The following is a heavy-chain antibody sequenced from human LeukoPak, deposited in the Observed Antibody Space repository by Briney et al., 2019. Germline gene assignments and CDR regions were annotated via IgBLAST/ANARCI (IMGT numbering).Heavy chain of an antibody. CDR2: INHSGST. Sequence: PSETLSLTCAVYGGSFSGYYWSWIRQPPGKGLEWIGEINHSGSTNYNPSLKSRVTISVDTSKNQFYLKLSSVTAADTAVYYCARGRRYNWNYVRFFDYWGQGTLVTVSS. J-gene: IGHJ4*02. CDR1: GGSFSGYY. V-gene: IGHV4-34*01. CDR3: ARGRRYNWNYVRFFDY. D-gene: IGHD1-7*01.